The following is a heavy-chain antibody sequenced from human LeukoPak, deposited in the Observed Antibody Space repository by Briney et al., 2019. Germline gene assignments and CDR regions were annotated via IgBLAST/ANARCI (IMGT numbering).Heavy chain of an antibody. V-gene: IGHV1-8*03. CDR2: MNPNSGNT. CDR1: GYTFTSYD. J-gene: IGHJ4*02. Sequence: ASVKVSCKASGYTFTSYDINWVRQATGQGIEWMGWMNPNSGNTGYAQKFQGRVTITRNTSISTAYMELSSLRSEDTAVYYCARVAGGSGWYQLEYFDYWGQGTLVTVSS. D-gene: IGHD6-19*01. CDR3: ARVAGGSGWYQLEYFDY.